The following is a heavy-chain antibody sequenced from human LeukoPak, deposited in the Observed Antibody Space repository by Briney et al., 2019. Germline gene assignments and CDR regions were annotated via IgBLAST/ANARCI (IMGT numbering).Heavy chain of an antibody. CDR3: AKDENFSNWFDP. D-gene: IGHD1-7*01. CDR2: ISYDGSNK. J-gene: IGHJ5*02. V-gene: IGHV3-30*18. Sequence: PGGSLRLSCAASGFTFSSYSMNWVRQAPGKGLEWVAVISYDGSNKYYADSVKGRFTISRDNSKNTLYLQMNSLRAEDTAVYYCAKDENFSNWFDPWGQGTLATVSS. CDR1: GFTFSSYS.